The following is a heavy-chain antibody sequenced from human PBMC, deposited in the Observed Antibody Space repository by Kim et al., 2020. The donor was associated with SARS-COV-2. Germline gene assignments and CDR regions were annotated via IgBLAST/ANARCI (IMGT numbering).Heavy chain of an antibody. CDR3: AITLDCSGGSCYSDDAFDI. CDR2: IIPILGIA. D-gene: IGHD2-15*01. Sequence: SVKVSCKASGGTFSSYAISWVRQAPGQGLEWMGRIIPILGIANYAQKFQGRVTITADKSTSTAYMALSSLRSEDTAVYYCAITLDCSGGSCYSDDAFDIWGQGTMVTVSS. CDR1: GGTFSSYA. J-gene: IGHJ3*02. V-gene: IGHV1-69*04.